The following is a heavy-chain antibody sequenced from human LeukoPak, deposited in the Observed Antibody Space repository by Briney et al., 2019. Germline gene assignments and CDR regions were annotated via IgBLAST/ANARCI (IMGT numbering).Heavy chain of an antibody. D-gene: IGHD3-22*01. CDR1: GYTFTSYY. V-gene: IGHV1-46*01. CDR3: ARDRSPLDSSGFDFDY. CDR2: INPSGGST. Sequence: ASVKVSCKASGYTFTSYYMHWVRQAPGHGLEWMGIINPSGGSTSYAQKFQGRVTMTRDTSTSTVYMELSSLRSEDTAVYYCARDRSPLDSSGFDFDYWGPGTLVTVSS. J-gene: IGHJ4*02.